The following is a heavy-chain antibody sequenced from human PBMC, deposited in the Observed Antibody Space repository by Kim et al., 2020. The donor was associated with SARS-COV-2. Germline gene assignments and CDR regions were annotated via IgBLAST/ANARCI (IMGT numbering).Heavy chain of an antibody. CDR2: ISSSTSYI. CDR3: ARDYYGDYYFDY. J-gene: IGHJ4*02. V-gene: IGHV3-21*01. D-gene: IGHD4-17*01. Sequence: GGSLRLSCTASGFTFSTYTMNWVRQAPGKGLEWVSSISSSTSYIYYADSVKGRFTISRDNAKNSLYLQMNSLRAEDTAVYYCARDYYGDYYFDYWGQGTLVTVSS. CDR1: GFTFSTYT.